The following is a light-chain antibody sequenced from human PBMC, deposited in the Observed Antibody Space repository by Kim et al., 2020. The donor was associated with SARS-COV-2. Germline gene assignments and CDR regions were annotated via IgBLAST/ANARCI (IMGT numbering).Light chain of an antibody. V-gene: IGKV3-20*01. J-gene: IGKJ4*01. CDR1: QALNNTF. Sequence: EIVLTQSPGTLSLSPGERATLSCRASQALNNTFLAWYQQRPGPAPLLLIYGTSTRYPVIPSRFTGGGAGADFTPTVALLEPEDFVVYYWQQYETFPITFGRGTKVDIK. CDR3: QQYETFPIT. CDR2: GTS.